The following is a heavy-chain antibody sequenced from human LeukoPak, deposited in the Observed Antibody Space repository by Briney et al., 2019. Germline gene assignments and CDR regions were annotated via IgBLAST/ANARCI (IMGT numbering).Heavy chain of an antibody. D-gene: IGHD3-10*01. CDR1: GFTFSTYT. CDR2: ISSSSSYI. J-gene: IGHJ6*02. Sequence: GGSLRLSCAASGFTFSTYTMNWVRQAPGKGLEWVSSISSSSSYIYYADSVEGRFTISRDNAKNSLYLQMNSLRAEDTAVYYCARDMYYGSGSYDYYYYGMDVWGQGTTVTVSS. V-gene: IGHV3-21*04. CDR3: ARDMYYGSGSYDYYYYGMDV.